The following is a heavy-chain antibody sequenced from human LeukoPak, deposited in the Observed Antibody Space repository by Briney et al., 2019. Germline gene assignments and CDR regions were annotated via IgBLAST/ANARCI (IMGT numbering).Heavy chain of an antibody. CDR3: ARRSRSDYSYGYGVPARSSYYFDY. V-gene: IGHV3-11*01. CDR1: GFTFSDYY. J-gene: IGHJ4*02. D-gene: IGHD5-18*01. CDR2: IRSSGSTI. Sequence: GGSLRLSCAASGFTFSDYYMSWIRQAPGKGLEWVSYIRSSGSTIYNADSVKGRFTISRDNAKNSLYLQMNSLRAEDTAVYYCARRSRSDYSYGYGVPARSSYYFDYWGQGTLVTVSS.